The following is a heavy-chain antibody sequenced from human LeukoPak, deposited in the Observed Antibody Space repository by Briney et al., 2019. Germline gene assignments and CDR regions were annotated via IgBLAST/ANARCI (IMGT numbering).Heavy chain of an antibody. J-gene: IGHJ6*02. V-gene: IGHV3-74*01. Sequence: GGSLRLSYAASGFTFSSYWMHWVRQAPGKGLVWVSRINSDGSSTSYADSVKGRFTISRDNAKNTLYLQMNSLRAEDTAVYYCARGPGCSGGSCYARPDYYYYYGMDVWGQGTTVTVSS. CDR3: ARGPGCSGGSCYARPDYYYYYGMDV. CDR1: GFTFSSYW. CDR2: INSDGSST. D-gene: IGHD2-15*01.